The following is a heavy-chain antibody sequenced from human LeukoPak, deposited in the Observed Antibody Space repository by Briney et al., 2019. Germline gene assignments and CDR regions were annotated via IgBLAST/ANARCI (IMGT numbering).Heavy chain of an antibody. J-gene: IGHJ4*02. Sequence: PSETLSLTCTVSGGSISSSSYYWGWIRQPPGKGLEWIGSIYYSGSTYYNPSLKSRVTISVDTSKNQFSLKLSSVTAADTAVYYCARENSSGWFVFDYWGQGTLVTVSS. CDR3: ARENSSGWFVFDY. CDR1: GGSISSSSYY. CDR2: IYYSGST. D-gene: IGHD6-19*01. V-gene: IGHV4-39*07.